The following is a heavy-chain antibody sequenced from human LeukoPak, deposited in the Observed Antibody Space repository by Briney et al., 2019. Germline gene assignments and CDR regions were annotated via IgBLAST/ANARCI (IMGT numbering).Heavy chain of an antibody. CDR1: GFTFSSSE. CDR3: ARGVRAATEYFQH. V-gene: IGHV3-48*03. Sequence: PGGSLRLSCAAPGFTFSSSEMNWVRQAPGKGLDWVSYISTGSSTIYYADSVKGRFTISRDNAKNSLYLQMNSLRAEDTGVYYCARGVRAATEYFQHWGQGTLVTVSS. D-gene: IGHD2-15*01. CDR2: ISTGSSTI. J-gene: IGHJ1*01.